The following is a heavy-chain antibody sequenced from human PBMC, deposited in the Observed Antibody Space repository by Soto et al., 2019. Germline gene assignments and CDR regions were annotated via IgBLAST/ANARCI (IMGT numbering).Heavy chain of an antibody. Sequence: QVQLVESGGGVVQPGRSLRLSCAASGFTFSSFGMHWVRQAPGKGLEWVAVISFDGSNKYYADSVKGRFTISRDNSKNTLFLQMNSLRVEDTAVYYCAKDSMGDYYGMDVWGQGTTVTVSS. D-gene: IGHD1-26*01. CDR3: AKDSMGDYYGMDV. J-gene: IGHJ6*02. CDR1: GFTFSSFG. CDR2: ISFDGSNK. V-gene: IGHV3-30*18.